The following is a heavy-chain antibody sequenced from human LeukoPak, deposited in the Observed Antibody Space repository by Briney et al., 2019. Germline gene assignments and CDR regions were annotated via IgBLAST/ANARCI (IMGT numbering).Heavy chain of an antibody. J-gene: IGHJ6*02. CDR3: ARELAAAENMDV. CDR1: GFTFSDYY. Sequence: GGSLRLSCAASGFTFSDYYMSWVRQAPGKGLEWVSYISSSGSTIYYADSVKGRFTISRDNAKNSLYLQMNSLRAEDTAVYYCARELAAAENMDVWGQGTTVTVSS. V-gene: IGHV3-11*01. CDR2: ISSSGSTI. D-gene: IGHD6-13*01.